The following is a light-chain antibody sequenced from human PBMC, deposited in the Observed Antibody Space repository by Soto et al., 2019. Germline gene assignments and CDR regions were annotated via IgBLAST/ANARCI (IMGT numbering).Light chain of an antibody. V-gene: IGKV1-5*03. CDR1: QSLNNW. Sequence: DIQMTQSPSTLSASVGDRVTITCRASQSLNNWLAWYQQKPGKAPKLLIYKAYSLESGVPSRFSGSGSRTEFTLTLSSLQPDDFATYYCQQYNSYSWTFGQGTKVDIK. CDR3: QQYNSYSWT. CDR2: KAY. J-gene: IGKJ1*01.